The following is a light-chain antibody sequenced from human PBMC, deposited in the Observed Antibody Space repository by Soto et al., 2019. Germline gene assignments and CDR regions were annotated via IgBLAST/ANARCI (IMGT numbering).Light chain of an antibody. V-gene: IGKV3-15*01. CDR1: QSVSSN. Sequence: EIVMTQSPATLSVSPGERPTLSCRASQSVSSNLAWYQQKPGQAPRLLIYGASTRATGIPARFSGSGSGTEFTLTISSRQSEDFAVYYCQQYNNWPPMYTFGQGTKLEIK. CDR2: GAS. J-gene: IGKJ2*01. CDR3: QQYNNWPPMYT.